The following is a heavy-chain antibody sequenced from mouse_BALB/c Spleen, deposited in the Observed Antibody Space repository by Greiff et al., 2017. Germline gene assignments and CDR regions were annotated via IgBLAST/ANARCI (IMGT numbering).Heavy chain of an antibody. CDR1: GYTFTDYN. Sequence: VQLQQSGPELVKPGASVKIPCKASGYTFTDYNMDWVKQSNGKSLEWIGDINPNNGGTIYNQKFKGKATLTVDKSSSTAYMELRSLTSEDTAVYYCARGAMVTDYYAMDYWGQGTSVTVSS. J-gene: IGHJ4*01. V-gene: IGHV1-18*01. CDR3: ARGAMVTDYYAMDY. D-gene: IGHD2-2*01. CDR2: INPNNGGT.